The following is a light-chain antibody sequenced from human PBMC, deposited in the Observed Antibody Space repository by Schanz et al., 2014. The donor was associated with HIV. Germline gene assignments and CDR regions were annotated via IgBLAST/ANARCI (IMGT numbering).Light chain of an antibody. Sequence: QSALTQPRSVSGSPGQSVTISCTGTSSDVGGYNYVSWYQQHPGKAPKVMIYDVSRRPSGVSGRFSGSKSGNTASLTVSGLQAEDEADYYCSSYTTNRTMAFGGGTKLTVL. CDR2: DVS. V-gene: IGLV2-11*01. J-gene: IGLJ2*01. CDR1: SSDVGGYNY. CDR3: SSYTTNRTMA.